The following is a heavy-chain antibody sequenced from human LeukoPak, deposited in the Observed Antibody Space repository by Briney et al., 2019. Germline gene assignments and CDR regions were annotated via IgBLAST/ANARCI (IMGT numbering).Heavy chain of an antibody. CDR2: IIPIFGIA. Sequence: ASVKVFCKASGGTFSSYAISWARQAPGQGLEWMGRIIPIFGIANYAQKFQGRVTITADKSTSTAYMELSSLRSEDTAVYYCAREVRANYGDYYYGMDVWGQGTTVTVSS. D-gene: IGHD4/OR15-4a*01. CDR3: AREVRANYGDYYYGMDV. J-gene: IGHJ6*02. V-gene: IGHV1-69*04. CDR1: GGTFSSYA.